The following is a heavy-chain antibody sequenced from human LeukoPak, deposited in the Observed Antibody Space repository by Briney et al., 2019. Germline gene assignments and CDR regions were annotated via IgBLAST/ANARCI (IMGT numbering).Heavy chain of an antibody. CDR1: GFTFSSYG. D-gene: IGHD5-18*01. CDR2: ISYDGSNK. J-gene: IGHJ4*02. Sequence: GGSLRLSCAASGFTFSSYGMNWVRQAPGKGLEWVAVISYDGSNKYYADSVKGRFTISRDNSKNTLYLQMNSLRAEDTAVYYCARGRSEYSYGYPFDYWGQGTLVTVSS. CDR3: ARGRSEYSYGYPFDY. V-gene: IGHV3-30*03.